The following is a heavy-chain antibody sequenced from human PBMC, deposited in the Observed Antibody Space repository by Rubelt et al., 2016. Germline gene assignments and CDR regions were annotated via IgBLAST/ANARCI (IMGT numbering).Heavy chain of an antibody. CDR1: GGTFSSYA. V-gene: IGHV1-69*12. CDR3: ASSGYCSGGSCLG. J-gene: IGHJ4*02. CDR2: LIPIFGTA. Sequence: QVQLVQSGAEVKKPGSSVKVSCKASGGTFSSYAISWVRQAPGQGLEWMGGLIPIFGTANYAQKFQGRVRITADEATSTAYMELSSLRSEDTAVYYWASSGYCSGGSCLGWGQGTLVTVSS. D-gene: IGHD2-15*01.